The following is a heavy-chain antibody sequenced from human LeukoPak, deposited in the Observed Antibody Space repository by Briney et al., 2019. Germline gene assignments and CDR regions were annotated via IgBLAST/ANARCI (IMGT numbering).Heavy chain of an antibody. Sequence: RGSLRLSCAASGFTFSSYAMSWVRQAPGKGLEWVSAISGSGGSTYYADSVKGRFTISRDNSKNTLYLQMNSLRAEDTAVYYCAKDVFRQTYYDINWGQGTLVTVSS. V-gene: IGHV3-23*01. CDR1: GFTFSSYA. CDR3: AKDVFRQTYYDIN. CDR2: ISGSGGST. D-gene: IGHD3-3*01. J-gene: IGHJ4*02.